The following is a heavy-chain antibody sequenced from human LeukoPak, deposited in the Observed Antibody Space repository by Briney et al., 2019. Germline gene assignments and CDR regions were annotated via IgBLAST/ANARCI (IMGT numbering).Heavy chain of an antibody. CDR3: ARDGVFSCRQRCVHGDY. J-gene: IGHJ4*02. CDR2: INPNSGGT. V-gene: IGHV1-2*04. Sequence: ASVKVSCKASGYTFTGYYMHWVRQAPGQGLEWVGWINPNSGGTNYAQKFQGWVTMTRDTSISTAYMELSRLRSDDTAVYYCARDGVFSCRQRCVHGDYWGQGTLVTVSS. D-gene: IGHD2-15*01. CDR1: GYTFTGYY.